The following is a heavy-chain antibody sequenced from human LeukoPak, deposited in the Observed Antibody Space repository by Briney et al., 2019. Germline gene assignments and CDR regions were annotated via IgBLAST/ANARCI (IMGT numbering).Heavy chain of an antibody. V-gene: IGHV1-18*01. D-gene: IGHD3-16*02. J-gene: IGHJ3*02. CDR1: GYTFTSYG. Sequence: ASVKVSCKASGYTFTSYGISGVRQAPGQGLEWMGWISAYNGNTNYAQELQGRVTMTTDTSTSTAYMELRSLRSDDTAVYYCARVYAETFGGVIVSLDAFDIWGQGTMVTVSS. CDR2: ISAYNGNT. CDR3: ARVYAETFGGVIVSLDAFDI.